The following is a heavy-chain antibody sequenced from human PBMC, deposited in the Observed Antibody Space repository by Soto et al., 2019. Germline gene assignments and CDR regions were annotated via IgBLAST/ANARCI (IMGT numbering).Heavy chain of an antibody. CDR2: IYYSGST. Sequence: QVQLQESGPGLVKPSQTLSLTCTVSGGSISSGGYYWSWIRQHPGKGLAWLGYIYYSGSTYYTPSLKRRVTISVDTSKNQFSLKLSSVTAADTAVYYCARDLSSGWTPPYNWFDPWGQGTLVTVSS. CDR3: ARDLSSGWTPPYNWFDP. CDR1: GGSISSGGYY. V-gene: IGHV4-31*03. D-gene: IGHD6-19*01. J-gene: IGHJ5*02.